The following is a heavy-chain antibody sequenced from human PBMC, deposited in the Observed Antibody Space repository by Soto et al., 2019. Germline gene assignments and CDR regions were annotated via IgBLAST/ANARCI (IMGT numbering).Heavy chain of an antibody. CDR2: IIPIFGTA. D-gene: IGHD3-10*01. CDR3: ARRNYYGSGSYYIKGAFDI. CDR1: GGTFSSYA. J-gene: IGHJ3*02. Sequence: GPQLKVSCKASGGTFSSYAISWVRQAPGQGLEWMGGIIPIFGTANYAQKFQGRVTITADESTSTAYMELSSLRSEDTAVYYCARRNYYGSGSYYIKGAFDIWGQGTMVTVSS. V-gene: IGHV1-69*13.